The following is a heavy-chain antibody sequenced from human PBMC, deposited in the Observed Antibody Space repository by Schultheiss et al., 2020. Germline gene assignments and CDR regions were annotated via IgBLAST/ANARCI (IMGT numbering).Heavy chain of an antibody. CDR1: GYTFTGNY. J-gene: IGHJ4*02. Sequence: ASVKVSCEASGYTFTGNYMHWVRQAPGQGLEWMGILNPSGGSTTYAQKFQGRVTITADKSTSTAYMELSSLRSEDTAMYYCARTYNNYFEYWGQGTLVTVSS. CDR3: ARTYNNYFEY. CDR2: LNPSGGST. D-gene: IGHD1-1*01. V-gene: IGHV1-46*01.